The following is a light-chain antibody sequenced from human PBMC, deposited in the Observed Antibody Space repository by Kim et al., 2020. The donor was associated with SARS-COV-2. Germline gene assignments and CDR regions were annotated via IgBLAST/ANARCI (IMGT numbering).Light chain of an antibody. CDR3: QQYGRSPLS. CDR1: QSVSTY. Sequence: PGERVILSGRASQSVSTYLAWYQQKLGQAPRLLIYGASIRATGIPDRFSGSGSGTDFTLTINRLEPEDFAVYSCQQYGRSPLSFGGGTKVDIK. CDR2: GAS. V-gene: IGKV3-20*01. J-gene: IGKJ4*01.